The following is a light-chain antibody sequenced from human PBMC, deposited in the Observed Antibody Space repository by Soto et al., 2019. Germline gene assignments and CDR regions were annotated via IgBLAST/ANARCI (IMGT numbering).Light chain of an antibody. J-gene: IGKJ2*01. Sequence: EIVMTQSPASLSVSPGETATLSCRASQSISNSLAWYQQKPGQAPSLLIYGASTRATGIPARFSGSGSGTAFTLTISSLQSEDSALYYCQQYNNWPPRTFGKGTKLEIK. CDR1: QSISNS. CDR3: QQYNNWPPRT. CDR2: GAS. V-gene: IGKV3-15*01.